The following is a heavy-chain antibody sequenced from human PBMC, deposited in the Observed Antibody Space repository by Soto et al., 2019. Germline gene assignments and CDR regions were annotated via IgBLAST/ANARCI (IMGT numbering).Heavy chain of an antibody. V-gene: IGHV3-48*02. CDR2: ITSDTKTI. CDR3: ARSVEGHFDY. J-gene: IGHJ4*02. Sequence: EVQLVESGGGLVQPGGSLTFSCAASGFRFSIYSMNWVRQAPGKGLEWSAYITSDTKTIKYADSVKGRFTISRDNDKNLVYLQMNSLRDEDTAVYYCARSVEGHFDYWGQGTGVTVST. D-gene: IGHD6-19*01. CDR1: GFRFSIYS.